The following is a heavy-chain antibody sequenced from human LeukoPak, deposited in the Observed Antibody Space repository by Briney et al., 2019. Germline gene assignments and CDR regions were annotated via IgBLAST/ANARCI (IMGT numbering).Heavy chain of an antibody. CDR1: GGSISSSNW. J-gene: IGHJ5*02. V-gene: IGHV4-4*02. CDR2: IYHSGST. Sequence: SGTLSLTCAVSGGSISSSNWWSWVRQPPGKGLEWIGEIYHSGSTNYNPSLKSRVTISVDTSKNQFSLKLSSVTAADTAVYYCARVWQQLAHYNWFAPWGQGTLVTVSS. D-gene: IGHD6-13*01. CDR3: ARVWQQLAHYNWFAP.